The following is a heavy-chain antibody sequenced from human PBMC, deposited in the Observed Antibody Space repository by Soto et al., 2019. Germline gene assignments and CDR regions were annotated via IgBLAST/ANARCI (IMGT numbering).Heavy chain of an antibody. Sequence: GGSLRLSCAASGFSVSSDYVSWVRQAPGKGLEWVSTIYSGGSTYYGDSVKGRFTISRDNSKNTLYLQMNSLRAEDTAVYYCARGYCSGGSCYARAPQYYYGMDVWGQGTTVTVS. D-gene: IGHD2-15*01. CDR2: IYSGGST. CDR1: GFSVSSDY. V-gene: IGHV3-53*01. J-gene: IGHJ6*02. CDR3: ARGYCSGGSCYARAPQYYYGMDV.